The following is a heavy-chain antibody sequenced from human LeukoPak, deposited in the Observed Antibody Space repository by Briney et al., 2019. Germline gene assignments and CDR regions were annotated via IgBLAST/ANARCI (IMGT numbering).Heavy chain of an antibody. CDR2: IYPGDSDT. Sequence: ESLKISCKGSGYRLHNYLIGWVRQVPGKGLEWMGVIYPGDSDTRYSPSFQGQVIISVDESINTAYLQWSSLQASDTAIYYCARPRGGYFEYYFDHWGQGTLVTVSS. V-gene: IGHV5-51*01. J-gene: IGHJ4*02. CDR1: GYRLHNYL. D-gene: IGHD3-10*01. CDR3: ARPRGGYFEYYFDH.